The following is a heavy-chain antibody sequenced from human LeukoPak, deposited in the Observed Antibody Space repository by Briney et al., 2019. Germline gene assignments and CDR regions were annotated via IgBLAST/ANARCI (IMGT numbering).Heavy chain of an antibody. Sequence: ASVKVSCKASGGTFSSYAISWVRQAPGQGLEWMGGIIPIFGTANYAQKFQGRVTITADKSTSTAYMELSSLRSEDTAVYYCAREIDSRTLLDYWGQGTLVTVSS. D-gene: IGHD6-13*01. CDR2: IIPIFGTA. CDR1: GGTFSSYA. V-gene: IGHV1-69*06. J-gene: IGHJ4*02. CDR3: AREIDSRTLLDY.